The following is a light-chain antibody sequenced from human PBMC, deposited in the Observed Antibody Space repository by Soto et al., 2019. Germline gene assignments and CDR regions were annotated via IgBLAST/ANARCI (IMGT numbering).Light chain of an antibody. CDR3: QRRSNWYT. J-gene: IGKJ2*01. Sequence: EIVLTQSPDTLSLSPGERATLSCRASQSVGSYLAWYQQKPGQAPMLLIYASSNRATGIPARFSGSGSGIDFTLTISSLEPEDFAFYYCQRRSNWYTFGQGTKLEIK. V-gene: IGKV3-11*01. CDR1: QSVGSY. CDR2: ASS.